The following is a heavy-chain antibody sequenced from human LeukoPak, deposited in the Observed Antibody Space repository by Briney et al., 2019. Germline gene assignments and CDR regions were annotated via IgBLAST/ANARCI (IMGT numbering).Heavy chain of an antibody. CDR3: ARGRYFFGSGSYYSEGMDV. V-gene: IGHV1-18*01. Sequence: SVKVSCKASGYTFPSFGTNWVRQAPGQGLEWMGWISGYNGNTNYAQKLQGRVTMTTDTSTSTAYMELRSLRSDDTAVYYCARGRYFFGSGSYYSEGMDVWGQGTTVTVSS. D-gene: IGHD3-10*01. J-gene: IGHJ6*02. CDR2: ISGYNGNT. CDR1: GYTFPSFG.